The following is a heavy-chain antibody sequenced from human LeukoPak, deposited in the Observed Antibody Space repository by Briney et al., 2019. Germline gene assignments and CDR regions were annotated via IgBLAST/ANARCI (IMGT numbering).Heavy chain of an antibody. CDR1: GGSISSYY. J-gene: IGHJ6*03. V-gene: IGHV4-4*09. Sequence: SETLSLTCTVSGGSISSYYWSWIRQPPGKGLEWIGYIYTSGSTNYNPSLKSRVTISVDTSKNQFSLKLSSVTAADTAVYYCARDRNYYYYYMDVWGKGTTVTVSS. CDR2: IYTSGST. CDR3: ARDRNYYYYYMDV.